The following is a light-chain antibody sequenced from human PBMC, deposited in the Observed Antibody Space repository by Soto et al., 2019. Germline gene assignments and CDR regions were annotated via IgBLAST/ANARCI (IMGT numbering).Light chain of an antibody. Sequence: EIVLTQCPGTLALSPVERATLSCMASQSVNSNLAWYQQKPGQAPRLLIYDASTRATGIPARSSGSGSETEFTLTISSLQSEDFAVYYCQHYNNWPVTFGGGTKVDIK. V-gene: IGKV3-15*01. CDR3: QHYNNWPVT. CDR2: DAS. CDR1: QSVNSN. J-gene: IGKJ4*01.